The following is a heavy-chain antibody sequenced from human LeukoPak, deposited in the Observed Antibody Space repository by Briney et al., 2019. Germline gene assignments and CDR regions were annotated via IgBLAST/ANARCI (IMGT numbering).Heavy chain of an antibody. CDR2: ISWDGGST. V-gene: IGHV3-43D*03. CDR1: GFTFDDYA. J-gene: IGHJ4*02. D-gene: IGHD3-9*01. CDR3: AKGRRYMGIAYYFDY. Sequence: GGSLRLSCAATGFTFDDYAMHWVRQAPGKGLEWVSLISWDGGSTYYADSVKGRFTISRDNSKNSLYLQMNSLRAEDTALYYCAKGRRYMGIAYYFDYWGQGTLVTVSS.